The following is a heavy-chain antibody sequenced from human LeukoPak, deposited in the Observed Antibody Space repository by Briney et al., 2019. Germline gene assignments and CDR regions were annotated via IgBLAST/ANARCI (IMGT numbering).Heavy chain of an antibody. J-gene: IGHJ4*02. V-gene: IGHV3-21*01. D-gene: IGHD2-2*01. CDR1: ELTFSTYA. Sequence: GSLRLSCEVSELTFSTYAMNWVRQAPGKGLEWVSSISSSSSYIYYADSVKGRFTISRDNAKNSLYLQMNSLRAEDTAVYYCARDKRGVVPAAMGDYWGQGTLVTVSS. CDR2: ISSSSSYI. CDR3: ARDKRGVVPAAMGDY.